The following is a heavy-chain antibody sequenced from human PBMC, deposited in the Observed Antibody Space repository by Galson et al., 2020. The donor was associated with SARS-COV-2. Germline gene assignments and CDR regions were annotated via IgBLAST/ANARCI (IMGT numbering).Heavy chain of an antibody. V-gene: IGHV3-30*18. Sequence: GGSLRLSCAASGFTFSSYGMHWVRQAPGKGLEWVAVISYDGSNKYYADSVKGRFTISRDNSKNTLYLQMNSLRAEDTAVYYCAKDQVVVVPAAMWNPNFDSWGQGTLVTVSS. D-gene: IGHD2-2*01. CDR2: ISYDGSNK. CDR1: GFTFSSYG. J-gene: IGHJ4*02. CDR3: AKDQVVVVPAAMWNPNFDS.